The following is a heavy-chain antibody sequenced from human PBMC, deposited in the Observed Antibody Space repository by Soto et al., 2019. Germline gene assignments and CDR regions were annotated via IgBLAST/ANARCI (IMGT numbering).Heavy chain of an antibody. Sequence: QVQLVQSGAEVKKPGSSVKVSCKASGGTFSSYAISWVRQAPGQGLEWMGGIIPISGTANYAQKFQGRVTITADESTSTADMELSSLRSEDTAVYHCARSQGSSTSLEIYYYYYYGMDVWGQGNTVTVSS. V-gene: IGHV1-69*01. CDR3: ARSQGSSTSLEIYYYYYYGMDV. CDR2: IIPISGTA. D-gene: IGHD2-2*01. CDR1: GGTFSSYA. J-gene: IGHJ6*02.